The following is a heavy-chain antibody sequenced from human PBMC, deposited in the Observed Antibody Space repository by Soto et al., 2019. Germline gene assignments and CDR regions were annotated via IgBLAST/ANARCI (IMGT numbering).Heavy chain of an antibody. V-gene: IGHV4-59*08. Sequence: SETLSLTCTVSGGSISSYCWSWIRQPPGKGLEWIGYIYYSGSTNYNPSLKSRVTISVDTSKNQFSLRLSSVTAADTAVYYCARRTIFGAHIDPWGQGTLVTVSS. J-gene: IGHJ5*02. D-gene: IGHD3-3*01. CDR3: ARRTIFGAHIDP. CDR2: IYYSGST. CDR1: GGSISSYC.